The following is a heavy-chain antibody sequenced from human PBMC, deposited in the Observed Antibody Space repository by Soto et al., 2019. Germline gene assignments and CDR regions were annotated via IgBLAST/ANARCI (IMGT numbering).Heavy chain of an antibody. D-gene: IGHD3-16*01. CDR3: ADVTFRIFWCES. J-gene: IGHJ5*01. CDR2: ISTSGSTI. V-gene: IGHV3-11*01. Sequence: GGSLRLSCATSGLTFTDYYMTWIRQAPGKGLEWLSYISTSGSTIFYADSVKGRFTISRDNAKNSLYLQMNSLRPEDTALYFCADVTFRIFWCESW. CDR1: GLTFTDYY.